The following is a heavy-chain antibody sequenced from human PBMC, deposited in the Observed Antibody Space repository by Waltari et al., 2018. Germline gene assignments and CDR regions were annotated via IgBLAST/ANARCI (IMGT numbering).Heavy chain of an antibody. J-gene: IGHJ3*01. CDR3: ATYIGASVGTAAFDV. V-gene: IGHV4-39*01. CDR2: VSYRGTT. Sequence: QLQLQESGPRLVRPSETLSLICRVSGVSITSNRHYWAWIRQSPGKGLEWIGTVSYRGTTYISPALKSRVSVSRDTSKNQVSLILGSVTAADMAVYYCATYIGASVGTAAFDVWGQGTMVTVSS. D-gene: IGHD5-12*01. CDR1: GVSITSNRHY.